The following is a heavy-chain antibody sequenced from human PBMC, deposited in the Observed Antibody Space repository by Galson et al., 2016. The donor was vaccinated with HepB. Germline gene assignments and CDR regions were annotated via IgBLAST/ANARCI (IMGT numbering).Heavy chain of an antibody. CDR1: GFSLSTSGVG. Sequence: PALVKPTQTLTLTCTFSGFSLSTSGVGVGWIRQPPGKALEWLALIYWDDDRRYSPSLKSRLNITKDTSKNQVVLTMTNMDPVDTATYYYARPYYYDNSGYYLAALYYFDYWGQGTLVTVSS. D-gene: IGHD3-22*01. CDR2: IYWDDDR. CDR3: ARPYYYDNSGYYLAALYYFDY. V-gene: IGHV2-5*02. J-gene: IGHJ4*02.